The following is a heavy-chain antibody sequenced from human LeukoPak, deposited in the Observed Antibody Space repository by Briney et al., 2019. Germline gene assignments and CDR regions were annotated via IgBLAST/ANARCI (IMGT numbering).Heavy chain of an antibody. J-gene: IGHJ3*02. CDR2: IYHSGST. Sequence: SQTLSLTCTVSGGSISSGGYYWSWIRQPPGKGLEWIGYIYHSGSTYYNPSLKSRVTISVDRSKNQFSLKLSSVTAADTAVYYCARVNIPDPVTIFGPSAFDIWGQGTMVTVSS. V-gene: IGHV4-30-2*01. CDR3: ARVNIPDPVTIFGPSAFDI. CDR1: GGSISSGGYY. D-gene: IGHD3-3*01.